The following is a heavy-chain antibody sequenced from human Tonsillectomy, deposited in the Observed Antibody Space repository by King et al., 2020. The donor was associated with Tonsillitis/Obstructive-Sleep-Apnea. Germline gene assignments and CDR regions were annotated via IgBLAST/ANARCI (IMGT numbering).Heavy chain of an antibody. CDR2: IIPIVDSA. Sequence: QLVQSGAEVKKPGSSVKVSCKASGDTFSTYAISWVRQAPGQGLEWMGRIIPIVDSANYAQKFQGRVTITADKSTTTAYMELSSLRSEDTALYYCATLREVRTYYYYSIDVWGNGTTVTVSS. D-gene: IGHD3-10*01. CDR3: ATLREVRTYYYYSIDV. J-gene: IGHJ6*03. CDR1: GDTFSTYA. V-gene: IGHV1-69*06.